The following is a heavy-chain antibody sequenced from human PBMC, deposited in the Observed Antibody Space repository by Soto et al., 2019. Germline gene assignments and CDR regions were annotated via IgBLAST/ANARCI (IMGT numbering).Heavy chain of an antibody. J-gene: IGHJ5*02. D-gene: IGHD3-22*01. CDR2: ISGSGSST. Sequence: GESLKISCAASGFTFSNYVMSWVRQAPGKGLEWVSAISGSGSSTYYADSVKGRFTISRDNSKNTLYLQMNSLRAEDTAVYYCAKDPRNDIYYYARRGWFDPWGQGTLVTVSS. CDR1: GFTFSNYV. V-gene: IGHV3-23*01. CDR3: AKDPRNDIYYYARRGWFDP.